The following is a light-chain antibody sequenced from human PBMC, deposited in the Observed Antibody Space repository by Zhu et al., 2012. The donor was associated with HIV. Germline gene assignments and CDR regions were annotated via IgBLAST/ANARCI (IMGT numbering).Light chain of an antibody. CDR3: QHYVPSPMYT. CDR2: GAS. CDR1: QSVTYF. J-gene: IGKJ2*01. Sequence: DIELTQSPGTLSLSPGESATLSCRASQSVTYFLAWYQQKPGQAPRLLIYGASSRATGIPDRFSGSGSGTDFTLTISRLEPEDFAVYYCQHYVPSPMYTFGQGTKLEIK. V-gene: IGKV3-20*01.